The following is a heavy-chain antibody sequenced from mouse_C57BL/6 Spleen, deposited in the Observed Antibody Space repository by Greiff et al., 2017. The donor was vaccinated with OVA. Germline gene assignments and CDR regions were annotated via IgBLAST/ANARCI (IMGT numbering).Heavy chain of an antibody. Sequence: QVQLQQSGAELVRPGTSVKVSCKASGYAFTNYLIEWVKQRPGQSLEWIGVINPGSGGTNYNEKFKGKATLTADKSSSTAYMQLSSLTSEDSAVYFCARNHYDGWYFDVWGTGTTVTVSS. CDR3: ARNHYDGWYFDV. V-gene: IGHV1-54*01. J-gene: IGHJ1*03. CDR1: GYAFTNYL. CDR2: INPGSGGT. D-gene: IGHD1-2*01.